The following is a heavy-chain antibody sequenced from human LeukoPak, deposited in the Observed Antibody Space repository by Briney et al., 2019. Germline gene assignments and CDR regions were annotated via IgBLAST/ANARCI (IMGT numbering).Heavy chain of an antibody. J-gene: IGHJ4*02. CDR2: ISSSGSTI. V-gene: IGHV3-11*01. D-gene: IGHD5-12*01. CDR3: ARRARWLQLSLDY. Sequence: GGSLRLSCAASGFTFSDYYMSWIRQAPGKGLEWVSYISSSGSTIYYADSVKGRFTISRDNAKNSLYLQMNSLRAEDTAVYYCARRARWLQLSLDYWGQGTLVTVSS. CDR1: GFTFSDYY.